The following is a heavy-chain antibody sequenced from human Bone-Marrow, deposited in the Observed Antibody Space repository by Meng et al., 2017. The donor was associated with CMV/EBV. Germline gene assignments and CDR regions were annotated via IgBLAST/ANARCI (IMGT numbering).Heavy chain of an antibody. CDR3: ARDSLNYYENSGYYYEPNAFDI. Sequence: GESLKISCVASGFTFSSYSMNWVRQDPGKGLEWVSSISSSSSYIYHADSVKGRFTISRDNAKHSLYLQMNSLRAEETAVYYFARDSLNYYENSGYYYEPNAFDIWGQGTMVTVSS. D-gene: IGHD3-22*01. V-gene: IGHV3-21*01. J-gene: IGHJ3*02. CDR1: GFTFSSYS. CDR2: ISSSSSYI.